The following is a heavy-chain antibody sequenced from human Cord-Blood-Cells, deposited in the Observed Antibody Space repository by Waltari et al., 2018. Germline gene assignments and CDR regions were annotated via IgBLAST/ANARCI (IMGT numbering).Heavy chain of an antibody. Sequence: QVQLVESGGGVVQPGRSLRLSCAASGFTFSSHGMHWVRQAPGKGLEWVAVISYDGSNKYYADSVKGRFTISRDNSKNTLYLQMNSLRAEDTAVYYCAKVVGATSRYGAFDIWGQGTMVTVSS. CDR3: AKVVGATSRYGAFDI. V-gene: IGHV3-30*18. CDR2: ISYDGSNK. J-gene: IGHJ3*02. CDR1: GFTFSSHG. D-gene: IGHD1-26*01.